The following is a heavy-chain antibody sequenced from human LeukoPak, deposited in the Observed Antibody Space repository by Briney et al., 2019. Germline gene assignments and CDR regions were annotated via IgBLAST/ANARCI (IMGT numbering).Heavy chain of an antibody. CDR1: GFTFSSYG. CDR2: ISYDGSNK. D-gene: IGHD5-18*01. Sequence: GGSLRLSCAASGFTFSSYGMHWVRQAPGKGLEWVAVISYDGSNKYYADSVKGRFTISRDNSKNTLCLQMNSLRAEDTAVYYCARLIQLWEPNQNWFDPWGQGTLVTVSS. V-gene: IGHV3-30*03. J-gene: IGHJ5*02. CDR3: ARLIQLWEPNQNWFDP.